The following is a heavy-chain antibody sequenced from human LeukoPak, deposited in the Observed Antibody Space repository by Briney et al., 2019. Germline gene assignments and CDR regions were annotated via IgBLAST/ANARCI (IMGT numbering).Heavy chain of an antibody. Sequence: ASVKVSCKASGYTFTSYYMHWVRQAPGQGLEWMGIINPSGGSTSYAQKFQGRVTMTRDTSTSTVYMELSSLRSEDTAVYYCALTLGYCSGGSCSTTFVYWGQGTLVTVSS. V-gene: IGHV1-46*01. D-gene: IGHD2-15*01. J-gene: IGHJ4*02. CDR3: ALTLGYCSGGSCSTTFVY. CDR1: GYTFTSYY. CDR2: INPSGGST.